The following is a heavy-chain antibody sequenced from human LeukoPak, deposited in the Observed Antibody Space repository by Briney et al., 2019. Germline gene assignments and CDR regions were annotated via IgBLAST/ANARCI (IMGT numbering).Heavy chain of an antibody. Sequence: GGSLRLSCAASGFTFSSYSMNWVRQAPGKGLEWVSSISSSSSYIYYADSVKGRFTISRDNSKNTLYLQMNSLRAEDTAVYYCAKAAYYDSSGYYYRGNAFDIWGQGTMVTVSS. CDR1: GFTFSSYS. D-gene: IGHD3-22*01. CDR2: ISSSSSYI. J-gene: IGHJ3*02. CDR3: AKAAYYDSSGYYYRGNAFDI. V-gene: IGHV3-21*04.